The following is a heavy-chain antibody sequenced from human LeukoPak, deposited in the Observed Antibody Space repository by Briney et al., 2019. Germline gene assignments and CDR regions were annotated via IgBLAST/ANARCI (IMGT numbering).Heavy chain of an antibody. V-gene: IGHV3-21*01. CDR2: ISSSSSYI. CDR3: ARDATNDFWSGHLRYGMDV. Sequence: GGSLRLSCAASGFTFSSYSMNWVRQAPGKGLEWVSSISSSSSYIYYADSVKGRFTISRDNAKNSLYLQMNSLRAEDTAVYYCARDATNDFWSGHLRYGMDVWGQGTTVTVSS. D-gene: IGHD3-3*01. J-gene: IGHJ6*02. CDR1: GFTFSSYS.